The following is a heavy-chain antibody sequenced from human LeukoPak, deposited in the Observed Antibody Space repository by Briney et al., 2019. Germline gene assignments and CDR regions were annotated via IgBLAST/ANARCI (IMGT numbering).Heavy chain of an antibody. CDR3: AKDSGGRYYSSRFDY. CDR2: ISGSGGTT. D-gene: IGHD1-26*01. J-gene: IGHJ4*02. Sequence: SGGSLRLSCAASGFTFASYAMSWVRQAPGKGLEWVSAISGSGGTTYYADSVKGRFTISRDNSKNTLYLQMNSLRAEDTAVYYCAKDSGGRYYSSRFDYWGQGTLVTVSS. V-gene: IGHV3-23*01. CDR1: GFTFASYA.